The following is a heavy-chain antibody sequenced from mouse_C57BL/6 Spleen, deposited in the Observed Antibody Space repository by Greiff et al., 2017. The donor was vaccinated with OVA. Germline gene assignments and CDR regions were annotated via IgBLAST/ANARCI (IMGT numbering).Heavy chain of an antibody. CDR2: IYPGSGNT. V-gene: IGHV1-66*01. CDR3: ARAYYGSIPFAY. J-gene: IGHJ3*01. D-gene: IGHD1-1*01. CDR1: GYSFTSYY. Sequence: VQLQQSGPELVKPGASVKISCKASGYSFTSYYIHWVKQRPGQGLEWIGWIYPGSGNTKYNEKFKGKATLTADTSSSTAYMQLSSLTSEDSAVYYCARAYYGSIPFAYWGQGTLVTVSA.